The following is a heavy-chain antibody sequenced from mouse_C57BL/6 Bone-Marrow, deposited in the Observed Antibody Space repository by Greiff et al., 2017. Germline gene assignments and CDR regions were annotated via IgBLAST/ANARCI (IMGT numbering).Heavy chain of an antibody. V-gene: IGHV1-9*01. CDR3: ARTCYYYGSSYWFAY. Sequence: QVQLQQSGAELMKPGASVKLSCKATGYNFTGYWIEWVKQRPGHGLEWIGEILPGSGSTNYNVKFKGKATFTADTSSHTAYMQLSRLTTEDSAIYFCARTCYYYGSSYWFAYWGQGTLVTVSA. J-gene: IGHJ3*01. D-gene: IGHD1-1*01. CDR1: GYNFTGYW. CDR2: ILPGSGST.